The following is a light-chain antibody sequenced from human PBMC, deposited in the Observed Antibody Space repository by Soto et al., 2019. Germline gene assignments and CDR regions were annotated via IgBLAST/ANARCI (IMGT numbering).Light chain of an antibody. CDR1: QDISKY. V-gene: IGKV1-33*01. J-gene: IGKJ3*01. Sequence: DIQMTQSASSLSASVGDRVTITCQASQDISKYLNWYQQKPGKAPKLLIYDASNLEAGVPSRFSGTGSGTFYTFTISSLHPEDFATYHCQQYDSIPFTFGPGTKVDIK. CDR3: QQYDSIPFT. CDR2: DAS.